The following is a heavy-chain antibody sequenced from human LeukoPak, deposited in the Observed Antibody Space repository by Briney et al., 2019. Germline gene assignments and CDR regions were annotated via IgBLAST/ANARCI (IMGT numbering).Heavy chain of an antibody. Sequence: GASVKVTSKASGYTFTNYAMHWVRQAPGQRPEWLGWINAANGYSKYSQELQGRVIITRDTSASTAYMELSSLRSEDMAIYYCAIRDGHTDHWGQGTLVTVSS. CDR2: INAANGYS. J-gene: IGHJ4*02. CDR1: GYTFTNYA. D-gene: IGHD5-24*01. CDR3: AIRDGHTDH. V-gene: IGHV1-3*03.